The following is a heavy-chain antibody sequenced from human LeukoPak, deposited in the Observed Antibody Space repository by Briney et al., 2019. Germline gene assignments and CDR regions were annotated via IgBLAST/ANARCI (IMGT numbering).Heavy chain of an antibody. CDR3: ARHSIGATTDFDY. CDR1: GGSISSSSYY. V-gene: IGHV4-39*01. J-gene: IGHJ4*02. CDR2: IYYSGST. Sequence: SETLSLTCTVSGGSISSSSYYWGWIRQPPGKGLEWIESIYYSGSTYYNPSLKSRVTISVDTSKNQFSLKLSSVTAADTAVYYCARHSIGATTDFDYWGQGTLVTVSS. D-gene: IGHD1-26*01.